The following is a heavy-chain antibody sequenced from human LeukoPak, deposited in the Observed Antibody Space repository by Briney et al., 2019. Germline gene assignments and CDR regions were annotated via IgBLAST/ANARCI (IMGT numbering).Heavy chain of an antibody. CDR3: ARAVRIAAAAASFDY. D-gene: IGHD6-13*01. CDR2: IYSGGSA. V-gene: IGHV3-53*01. J-gene: IGHJ4*02. CDR1: GFTVSSNY. Sequence: GGSLRLSCAASGFTVSSNYMSWVRQAPGKGLEWVSVIYSGGSAYYADSVKGRFTISRDNSKNTLYLQMNSLRAEDTAVYYCARAVRIAAAAASFDYWGQGTLVTVSS.